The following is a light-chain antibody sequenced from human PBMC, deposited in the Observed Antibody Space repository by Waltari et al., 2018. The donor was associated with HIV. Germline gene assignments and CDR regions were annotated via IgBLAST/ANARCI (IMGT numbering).Light chain of an antibody. CDR1: STYVGTYNL. CDR3: CSYAGTNTF. V-gene: IGLV2-23*02. Sequence: QPALTQPASVSGSPGQSITPSCTGTSTYVGTYNLVSWYQQHPGKAPKLIIYEVTKRPSGVSNRFSGSKAGNTASLTISGLQADDDADYYCCSYAGTNTFFGTGTKVTVL. CDR2: EVT. J-gene: IGLJ1*01.